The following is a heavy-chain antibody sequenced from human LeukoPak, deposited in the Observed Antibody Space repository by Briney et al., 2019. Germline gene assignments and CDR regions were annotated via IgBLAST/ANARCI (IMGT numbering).Heavy chain of an antibody. D-gene: IGHD3-3*01. CDR2: MNPNSGNT. Sequence: ASVKVSCKASGYTFTSYDINWVRQATGQGLEWMGWMNPNSGNTGYAQKFQGRVTMTRNTSISTAYMELSSLRSEDTAVYYCARFFHAPAYYDFWSGYAGYYFDYWGQGTLATVSS. V-gene: IGHV1-8*01. J-gene: IGHJ4*02. CDR1: GYTFTSYD. CDR3: ARFFHAPAYYDFWSGYAGYYFDY.